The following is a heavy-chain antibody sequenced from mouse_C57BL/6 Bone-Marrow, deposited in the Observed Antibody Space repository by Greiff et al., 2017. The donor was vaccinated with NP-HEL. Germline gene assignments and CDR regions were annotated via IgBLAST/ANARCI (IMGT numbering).Heavy chain of an antibody. CDR3: TIWGSSDDD. D-gene: IGHD1-1*01. Sequence: QVQLQQPGAELVKPGASVKVSCKASGYTFTSYWMHWVKQRPGQGLEWIGRIHPYDSDTNYNQKFKGKATLPVDKSSSTAYMQHSILTAEDSAVYYCTIWGSSDDDGGQGTTLTVSS. CDR2: IHPYDSDT. CDR1: GYTFTSYW. V-gene: IGHV1-74*01. J-gene: IGHJ2*01.